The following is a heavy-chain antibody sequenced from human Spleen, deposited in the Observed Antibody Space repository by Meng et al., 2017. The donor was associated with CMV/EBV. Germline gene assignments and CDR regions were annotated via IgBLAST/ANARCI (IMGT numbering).Heavy chain of an antibody. CDR3: AKVGGYSSMGDY. Sequence: CAASGFSFRRYKMHWVRQAPGKGLEWVAAIWDDGTDENYADSVKGRFTISRDNSKNTLYLQMNSLSAEDTAVYYCAKVGGYSSMGDYWGHGTLVTVSS. CDR2: IWDDGTDE. CDR1: GFSFRRYK. J-gene: IGHJ4*01. D-gene: IGHD6-13*01. V-gene: IGHV3-33*06.